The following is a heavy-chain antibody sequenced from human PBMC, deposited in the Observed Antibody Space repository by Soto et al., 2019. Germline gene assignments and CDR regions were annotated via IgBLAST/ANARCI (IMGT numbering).Heavy chain of an antibody. CDR1: GGTFSSYA. V-gene: IGHV1-69*12. Sequence: QVQLVQSGAEVKKPGSSVKVSCKASGGTFSSYAISWVRQAPGQGLEWMGGIIPIFGTANYAQKFQGRVTITADESTCTAYMELSSLRSEDTAVYYCARLWGGVEQRARAAAYWGQGTLVTVSS. CDR3: ARLWGGVEQRARAAAY. D-gene: IGHD3-16*01. CDR2: IIPIFGTA. J-gene: IGHJ4*02.